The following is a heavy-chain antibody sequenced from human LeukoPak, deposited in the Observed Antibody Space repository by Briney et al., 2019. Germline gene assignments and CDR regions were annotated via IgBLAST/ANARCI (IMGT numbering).Heavy chain of an antibody. CDR3: ESLGYGGNSGDY. CDR1: GGTFSSYA. V-gene: IGHV1-69*05. D-gene: IGHD4-23*01. CDR2: IIPIFGTA. Sequence: GASVKVSCKASGGTFSSYAISWVRQAPGQGLEWMGGIIPIFGTANYAQKFQGRVTITTDESTSTAYMELSSLRSEDTAVYYCESLGYGGNSGDYWGQGTLVTVSS. J-gene: IGHJ4*02.